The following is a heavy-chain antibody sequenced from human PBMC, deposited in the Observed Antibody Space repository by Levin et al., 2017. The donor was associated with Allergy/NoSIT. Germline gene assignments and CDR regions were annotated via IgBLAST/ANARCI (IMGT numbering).Heavy chain of an antibody. CDR1: GYTLSSHG. Sequence: VASVKVSCKSSGYTLSSHGITWARQAPGQGLEWMGWINIYNGDTKYVQKLQGRVSLTTDTSTNTAYVELKSLRSDETAVYYCATVGASGAWSDSWGQGTLVTVSS. D-gene: IGHD1-26*01. V-gene: IGHV1-18*01. CDR2: INIYNGDT. CDR3: ATVGASGAWSDS. J-gene: IGHJ4*02.